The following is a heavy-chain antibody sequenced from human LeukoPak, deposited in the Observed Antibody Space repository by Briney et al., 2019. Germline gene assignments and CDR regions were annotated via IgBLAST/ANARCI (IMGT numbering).Heavy chain of an antibody. CDR3: ACYFDWLPPP. CDR1: GGSIVSGSYY. V-gene: IGHV4-39*01. J-gene: IGHJ5*02. Sequence: SETLSLTCTVSGGSIVSGSYYWGWIRQPPGKGLEWIGSIYYSGSTYYNPSLKSRVTISVDTSKNQFSLKLSSVTAADTAVYYCACYFDWLPPPWGQGTLVTVSS. D-gene: IGHD3-9*01. CDR2: IYYSGST.